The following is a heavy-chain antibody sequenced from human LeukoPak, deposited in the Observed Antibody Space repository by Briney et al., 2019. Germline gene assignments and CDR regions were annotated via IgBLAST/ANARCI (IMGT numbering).Heavy chain of an antibody. CDR2: ISYDGSNK. D-gene: IGHD3-22*01. CDR3: AKGAPYYYDSSGIDY. J-gene: IGHJ4*02. Sequence: GGSLRLSCAASGFTFSSYGMHWVRQAPGKGLEWGAVISYDGSNKYYADSVKGRFTISRDNSKNTLYLQMNSLRADDTAVYYCAKGAPYYYDSSGIDYWGQGTLVTVSS. V-gene: IGHV3-30*18. CDR1: GFTFSSYG.